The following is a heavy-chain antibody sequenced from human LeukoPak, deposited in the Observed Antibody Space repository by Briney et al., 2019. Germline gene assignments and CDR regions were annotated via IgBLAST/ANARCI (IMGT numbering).Heavy chain of an antibody. CDR3: ARDLSGSYYGFFWDY. CDR2: ISSSSSTI. D-gene: IGHD1-26*01. V-gene: IGHV3-48*01. J-gene: IGHJ4*02. CDR1: GFTFSSYS. Sequence: TGGSLRLSCAASGFTFSSYSMNWVRQAPGKGLEWVSYISSSSSTIYYADSVKGRFTISRDNAKNSLYLQMNSLRAEDTAVYYCARDLSGSYYGFFWDYWGQGTLVTVSS.